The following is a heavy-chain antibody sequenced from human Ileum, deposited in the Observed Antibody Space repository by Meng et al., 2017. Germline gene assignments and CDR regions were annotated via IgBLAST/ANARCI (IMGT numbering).Heavy chain of an antibody. D-gene: IGHD3-10*01. V-gene: IGHV1-8*01. J-gene: IGHJ5*02. CDR3: ARVVSSGTFGDWFDP. CDR1: GYNFTSYD. Sequence: QVQLVQSEAEVRKPGASVKVSFMASGYNFTSYDIHWVRQAPGQGLEWMGWMSPNSGNTGYSQNFQGRVTLTRSTPLRTVYMELSSLQSEDTAVYYCARVVSSGTFGDWFDPWGQGTLVTVSS. CDR2: MSPNSGNT.